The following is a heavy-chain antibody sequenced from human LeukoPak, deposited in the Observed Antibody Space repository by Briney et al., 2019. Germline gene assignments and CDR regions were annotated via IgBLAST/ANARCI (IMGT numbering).Heavy chain of an antibody. V-gene: IGHV3-23*01. Sequence: PGGSLRLSCVASGLDFRYYAMAWVRQAPGKGLEWVSVMTGSGADIRYADSVKGRFTISRDNSANTLYLQMNSLSADDTAVYYCGKDPNGDYVGAFDFWGQGTMVSVSS. CDR1: GLDFRYYA. CDR2: MTGSGADI. D-gene: IGHD4-17*01. CDR3: GKDPNGDYVGAFDF. J-gene: IGHJ3*01.